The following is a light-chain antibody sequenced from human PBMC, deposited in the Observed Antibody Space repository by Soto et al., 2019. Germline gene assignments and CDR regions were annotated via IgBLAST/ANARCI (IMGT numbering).Light chain of an antibody. Sequence: DIQMTQSPSSVSASVGDRVTITCRASQVIIRYLAWYQQKPGKAPKLLIYVASTLQTGVPSRFSASGSGAEFTLTINSLQPEDFATYYCQQADRFPLTFGQGTRLEIK. V-gene: IGKV1-12*01. CDR2: VAS. CDR3: QQADRFPLT. CDR1: QVIIRY. J-gene: IGKJ5*01.